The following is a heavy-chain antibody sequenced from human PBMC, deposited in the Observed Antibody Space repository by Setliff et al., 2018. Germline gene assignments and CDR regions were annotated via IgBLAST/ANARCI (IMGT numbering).Heavy chain of an antibody. CDR2: IYRNGNT. V-gene: IGHV4-38-2*01. CDR3: ASFAGSSWVDY. J-gene: IGHJ4*02. Sequence: PSETLSLTCSVSDFSINSGYYWGWIRQSPGEGLEWIGSIYRNGNTYYNPSLKSRVTISVDTSKNQFSLKLSSVTAADTAVYYCASFAGSSWVDYWGQGTLVTVSS. D-gene: IGHD6-13*01. CDR1: DFSINSGYY.